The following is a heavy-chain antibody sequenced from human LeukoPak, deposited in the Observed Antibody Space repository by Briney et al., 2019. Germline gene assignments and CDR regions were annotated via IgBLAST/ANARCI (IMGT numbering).Heavy chain of an antibody. CDR3: AKELNVLRYFDRRGGFDY. V-gene: IGHV3-23*01. Sequence: GGSLRPSCAASGFTFSSYAMSWVRQAPGKGLEWVSAISGSGGSTYYADSVKGRFTISRDNSKNTLYLQMNSLRAEDTAVYYCAKELNVLRYFDRRGGFDYWGQGTLVTVSS. CDR2: ISGSGGST. CDR1: GFTFSSYA. D-gene: IGHD3-9*01. J-gene: IGHJ4*02.